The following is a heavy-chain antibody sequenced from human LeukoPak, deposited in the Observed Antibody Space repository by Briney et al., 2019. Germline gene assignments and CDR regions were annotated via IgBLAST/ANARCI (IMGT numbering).Heavy chain of an antibody. Sequence: SETLSLTCTVSGGSITSSPNYWAWIRQPPGNRLEWIGSIYNTGSTYFNPSLKSRVTISSDTSKNQFSLKVTSGTAADTAVYYCAGLCPAYDYCSGGSCYSPCRYGMDVWGQGTTVTVSS. J-gene: IGHJ6*02. CDR2: IYNTGST. V-gene: IGHV4-39*07. CDR1: GGSITSSPNY. D-gene: IGHD2-15*01. CDR3: AGLCPAYDYCSGGSCYSPCRYGMDV.